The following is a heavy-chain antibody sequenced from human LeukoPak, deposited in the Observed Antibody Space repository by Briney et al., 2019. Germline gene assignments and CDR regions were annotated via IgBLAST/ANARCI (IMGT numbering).Heavy chain of an antibody. Sequence: PSETLSLTCTVSGGSISSYYGRWIRQPRGRGLEWTGYIYYSGSTTYNPSLKGRFPISENTPKNHFSLKLSSVTDADTAVYYCARGVVATESYFYYWGQGTLVTVSS. CDR1: GGSISSYY. CDR3: ARGVVATESYFYY. J-gene: IGHJ4*02. CDR2: IYYSGST. D-gene: IGHD5-12*01. V-gene: IGHV4-59*01.